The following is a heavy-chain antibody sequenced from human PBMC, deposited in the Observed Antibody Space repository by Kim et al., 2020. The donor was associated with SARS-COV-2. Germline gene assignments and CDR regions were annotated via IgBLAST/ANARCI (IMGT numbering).Heavy chain of an antibody. Sequence: NPSLKSRVTNAVDKSKNQFSLKLSSVTAADTAVYYCAGSGYDFSHAFDIWGQGTMVTVSS. CDR3: AGSGYDFSHAFDI. V-gene: IGHV4-4*02. D-gene: IGHD5-12*01. J-gene: IGHJ3*02.